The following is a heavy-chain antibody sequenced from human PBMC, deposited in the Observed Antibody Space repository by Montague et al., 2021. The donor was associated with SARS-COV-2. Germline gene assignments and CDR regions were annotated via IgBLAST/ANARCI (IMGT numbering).Heavy chain of an antibody. CDR2: VCCTGSA. CDR3: ARDDYGEYAAF. CDR1: GGSISGYY. J-gene: IGHJ4*02. D-gene: IGHD4-17*01. Sequence: SETLSLTCTVSGGSISGYYWSWIRQHPAKGQEPMGYVCCTGSANYNPSFYSRASMSVDTSTNQFSLKLRSATAADTAVYYCARDDYGEYAAFWGRGTLVTISS. V-gene: IGHV4-59*13.